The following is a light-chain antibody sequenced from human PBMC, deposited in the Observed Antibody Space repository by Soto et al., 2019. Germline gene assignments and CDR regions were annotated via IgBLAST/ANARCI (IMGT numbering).Light chain of an antibody. CDR2: LNSDGSH. Sequence: QLVLTQSPSASASLGASVKLTCTLSSGHSSYAIAWHQQQPEKGPRYLMKLNSDGSHSKGDGIPDRFSGSSSGAERYLTISSLQSEDEADYYCQTWGIGPHVVFGGGTKLTVL. V-gene: IGLV4-69*01. J-gene: IGLJ2*01. CDR3: QTWGIGPHVV. CDR1: SGHSSYA.